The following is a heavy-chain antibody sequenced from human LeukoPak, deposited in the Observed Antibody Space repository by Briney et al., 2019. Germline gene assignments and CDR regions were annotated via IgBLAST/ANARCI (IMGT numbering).Heavy chain of an antibody. Sequence: GGSLRLSCAASGFTFSSYVMSWVRQAPGEGQEWVSAISGSGGSTYYPDSVKGRFTISRDNSKNTLFLQMNSLRVEDTAVYYCAKGSLGYCSSGSCESFDYWGQGTLVTVSS. D-gene: IGHD2-15*01. CDR2: ISGSGGST. V-gene: IGHV3-23*01. J-gene: IGHJ4*02. CDR1: GFTFSSYV. CDR3: AKGSLGYCSSGSCESFDY.